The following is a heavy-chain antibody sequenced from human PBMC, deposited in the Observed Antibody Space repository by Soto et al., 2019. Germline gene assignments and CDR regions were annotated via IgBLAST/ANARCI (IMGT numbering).Heavy chain of an antibody. D-gene: IGHD6-13*01. J-gene: IGHJ4*02. Sequence: LVNPTQTLTLTCTFSGFSLSTSGVGVGWIRQPPGKALEWLALIYWNDDKRYSPSLKSRLTITKDTSKNQVVLTMTNMDPVDTDTYYCAYTTSGYSSSWYDYCGQGSMVIVSS. CDR1: GFSLSTSGVG. V-gene: IGHV2-5*01. CDR2: IYWNDDK. CDR3: AYTTSGYSSSWYDY.